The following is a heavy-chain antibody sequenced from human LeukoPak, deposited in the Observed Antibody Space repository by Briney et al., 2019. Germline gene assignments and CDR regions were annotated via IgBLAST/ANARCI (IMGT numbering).Heavy chain of an antibody. J-gene: IGHJ4*02. Sequence: TGGSLRLSCAVSGFTFSDFWMSWVRQAPGRGLEWVANIHPEGNEKYHVESVKGRFTISRDNAKNSLFLQMNGLRVEDTAVYYCARGDAFSGDHWGQGTLVTVPS. CDR2: IHPEGNEK. V-gene: IGHV3-7*04. CDR3: ARGDAFSGDH. CDR1: GFTFSDFW.